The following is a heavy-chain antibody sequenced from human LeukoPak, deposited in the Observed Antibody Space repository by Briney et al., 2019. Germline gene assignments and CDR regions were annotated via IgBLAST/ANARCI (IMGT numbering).Heavy chain of an antibody. CDR3: ARGSSGYAPKDY. D-gene: IGHD5-12*01. J-gene: IGHJ4*02. CDR1: GFTVSSNY. CDR2: IYSGGST. Sequence: GGSLRLSCAASGFTVSSNYMSWVRQAPGKGLEWVSVIYSGGSTYYADSVKGRFTISRDNSKNTLYLQMNSLRAEDTAVYYCARGSSGYAPKDYWGQGTLVTVSS. V-gene: IGHV3-53*01.